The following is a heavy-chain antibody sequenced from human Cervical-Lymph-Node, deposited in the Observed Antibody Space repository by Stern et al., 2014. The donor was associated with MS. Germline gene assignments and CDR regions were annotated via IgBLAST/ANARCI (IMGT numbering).Heavy chain of an antibody. CDR3: AREATLIVVGIDY. J-gene: IGHJ4*02. Sequence: QVQLVQSGTKMQKPGASVKVSCKASGYTFTAFFIHWVRHVPGQGLEWMGRLDPNSDDPTYAQKFQDRVTLTRDTSIGTAYLELSRLTSADTAVYYCAREATLIVVGIDYWGQGTQVTVSS. D-gene: IGHD3-22*01. V-gene: IGHV1-2*06. CDR1: GYTFTAFF. CDR2: LDPNSDDP.